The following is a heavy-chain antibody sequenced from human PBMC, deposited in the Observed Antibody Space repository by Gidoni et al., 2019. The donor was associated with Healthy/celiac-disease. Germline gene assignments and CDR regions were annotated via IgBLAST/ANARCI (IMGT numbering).Heavy chain of an antibody. D-gene: IGHD3-10*01. CDR3: ARTPNELGSGSYPHFDY. CDR1: GYTFTGYY. Sequence: QVQLVQSGAEVKKPGASVKVSCKASGYTFTGYYMHWVRQAPGQGLEWMGWINPNSGGTNYAQKFQGRVTMTRDTSISTAYMELSRLRSDDTAVYYCARTPNELGSGSYPHFDYWGQGTLVTVSS. V-gene: IGHV1-2*02. J-gene: IGHJ4*02. CDR2: INPNSGGT.